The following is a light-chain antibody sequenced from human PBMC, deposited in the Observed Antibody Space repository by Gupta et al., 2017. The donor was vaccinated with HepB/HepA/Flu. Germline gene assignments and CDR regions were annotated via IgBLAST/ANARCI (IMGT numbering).Light chain of an antibody. CDR3: QSYDSSLSGFYV. Sequence: SSSNIGAGYDVHWYQQLPGTAPKLLISVTSNRPSGVPDRCSCAKSGTSASLAITGLQAEDEADYYCQSYDSSLSGFYVFGTGTKVTVL. V-gene: IGLV1-40*01. J-gene: IGLJ1*01. CDR1: SSNIGAGYD. CDR2: VTS.